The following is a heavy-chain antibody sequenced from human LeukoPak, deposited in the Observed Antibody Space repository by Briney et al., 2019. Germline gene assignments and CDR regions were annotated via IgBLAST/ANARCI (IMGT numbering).Heavy chain of an antibody. J-gene: IGHJ3*02. Sequence: ASVKVSCKASGYTFTSDYMHWGRQAPGQGLEWMGIINPSCGSTSYAQKFQGRVTMTRDTSTSTVYMELSSLRSEDTAVYYCARGGYYYDSSGYYGAFDIWGQGTLVTVSS. V-gene: IGHV1-46*01. CDR2: INPSCGST. CDR3: ARGGYYYDSSGYYGAFDI. CDR1: GYTFTSDY. D-gene: IGHD3-22*01.